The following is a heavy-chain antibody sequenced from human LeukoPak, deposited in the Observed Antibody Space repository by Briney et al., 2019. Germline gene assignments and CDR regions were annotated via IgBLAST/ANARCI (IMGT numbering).Heavy chain of an antibody. Sequence: SETLSLTCTVSGGSISSYYWSWIRQPAGKGLEWIGRIYTSGSTNYNPSLKSRVTMSVDTSKNQFSLKLSSVTAADTAVYYCASEKATTGVFDYWGQGTQVTVSS. J-gene: IGHJ4*02. D-gene: IGHD5-12*01. CDR1: GGSISSYY. CDR3: ASEKATTGVFDY. V-gene: IGHV4-4*07. CDR2: IYTSGST.